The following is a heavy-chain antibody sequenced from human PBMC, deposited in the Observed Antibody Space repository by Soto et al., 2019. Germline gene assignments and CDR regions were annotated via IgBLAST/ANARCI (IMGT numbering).Heavy chain of an antibody. J-gene: IGHJ6*03. D-gene: IGHD3-10*01. CDR3: AHTYYYGSGSYFAYYYYMDV. Sequence: PSETLSLTCTVSGGSISSGGYYWSWIRQHPGKGLEWIGYIYYSGSTYYNPSLKSRATISVDMSKNQFSLKLSSVTAADTAVYYCAHTYYYGSGSYFAYYYYMDVWGKGTTVTVSS. CDR1: GGSISSGGYY. CDR2: IYYSGST. V-gene: IGHV4-31*03.